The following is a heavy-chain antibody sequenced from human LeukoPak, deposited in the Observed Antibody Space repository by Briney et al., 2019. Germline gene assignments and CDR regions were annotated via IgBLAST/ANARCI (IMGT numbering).Heavy chain of an antibody. CDR1: GFIFSNYG. V-gene: IGHV3-30*02. D-gene: IGHD3-10*01. CDR2: IRHDGSNK. Sequence: GSLRLSCTTSGFIFSNYGMHWVRQAPGKGLEWVAFIRHDGSNKYYADSVKGRCTISRDNSKKTVYLQMNSLRAEDTAVYYCAKDRTTYYYGSGTSDAFDIWGQGTMVTVSS. CDR3: AKDRTTYYYGSGTSDAFDI. J-gene: IGHJ3*02.